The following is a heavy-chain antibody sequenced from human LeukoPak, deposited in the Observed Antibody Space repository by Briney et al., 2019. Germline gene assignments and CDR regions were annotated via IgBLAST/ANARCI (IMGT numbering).Heavy chain of an antibody. V-gene: IGHV4-59*01. CDR1: GGSISSYY. Sequence: SETLSLTCTVSGGSISSYYWSWIRQPPGKGLEWIGYIYYSGGTNYNPSLKSRVTISVDTSKNQFSLKLSSVTAADTAVYYCARDRGSYSDYWGQGTLVTVSS. D-gene: IGHD1-26*01. CDR3: ARDRGSYSDY. J-gene: IGHJ4*02. CDR2: IYYSGGT.